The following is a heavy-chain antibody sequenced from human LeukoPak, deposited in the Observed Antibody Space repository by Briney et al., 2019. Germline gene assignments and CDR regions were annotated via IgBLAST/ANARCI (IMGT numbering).Heavy chain of an antibody. D-gene: IGHD6-13*01. CDR3: ARLGGGHSSSWYDAFDI. J-gene: IGHJ3*02. CDR2: IKQDGSEK. CDR1: GFTFSSHA. Sequence: PGGSLRLSCAASGFTFSSHALGWARQAPGKGLEWVANIKQDGSEKYYVDSVKGRFTISRDNAKNSLYLQMNSLRAEDTAVYYCARLGGGHSSSWYDAFDIWGQGTMVTVSS. V-gene: IGHV3-7*01.